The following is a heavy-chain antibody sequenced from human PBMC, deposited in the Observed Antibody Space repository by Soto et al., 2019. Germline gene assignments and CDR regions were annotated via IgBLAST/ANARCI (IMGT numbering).Heavy chain of an antibody. J-gene: IGHJ4*02. D-gene: IGHD5-12*01. Sequence: SETLSLTCTVSGGSISNYYWSWIRQPAGKGLEWIGRIYTSGSTDYNPSLKSRVTISIDTSKNQFSLKATSMTAADTAVYYCARERREEIHDGYDIDYWGQGTLVTVSS. CDR3: ARERREEIHDGYDIDY. V-gene: IGHV4-4*07. CDR1: GGSISNYY. CDR2: IYTSGST.